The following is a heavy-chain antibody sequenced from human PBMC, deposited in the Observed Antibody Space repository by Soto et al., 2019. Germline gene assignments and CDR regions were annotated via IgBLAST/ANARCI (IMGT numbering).Heavy chain of an antibody. D-gene: IGHD2-2*01. CDR1: GFTFSSYS. J-gene: IGHJ3*02. Sequence: GGSLRLSCAASGFTFSSYSMNWVRQAPGKGLEWVSSISSSSNYIYYADSVKGRFTISRDNAKNSLYLQMNSLRAEDTAVYYCATYCSSTSCYVDAFDIWGQGTMVTVSS. CDR2: ISSSSNYI. CDR3: ATYCSSTSCYVDAFDI. V-gene: IGHV3-21*01.